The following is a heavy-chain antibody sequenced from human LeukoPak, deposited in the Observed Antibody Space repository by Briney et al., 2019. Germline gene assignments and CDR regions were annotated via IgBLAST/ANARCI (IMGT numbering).Heavy chain of an antibody. D-gene: IGHD3-10*01. Sequence: PGGSLRLSCAASGFTFSSYDMHWVRQATGKGLEWVSAIGTAGDTYYPGSVKGRFTISRENAKNSLYLQMNSLRAGDTAVYYCAREMRYGSGSYYYYHYYGMDVWGQGTTVTVSS. V-gene: IGHV3-13*04. CDR2: IGTAGDT. CDR3: AREMRYGSGSYYYYHYYGMDV. CDR1: GFTFSSYD. J-gene: IGHJ6*02.